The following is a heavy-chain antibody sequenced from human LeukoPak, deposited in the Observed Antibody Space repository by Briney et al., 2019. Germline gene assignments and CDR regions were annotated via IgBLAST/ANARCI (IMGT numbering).Heavy chain of an antibody. CDR3: ARRRHNFDSYDV. D-gene: IGHD1-20*01. CDR2: IYYSGST. V-gene: IGHV4-59*08. Sequence: WETLSLTCTVSGGSISRYYWSWIRQPPGKGPEWIGYIYYSGSTNYNPSLKSRVTISVDTSKKQFSLDLRSATAADTAVYYCARRRHNFDSYDVWGQGTRVTVSS. CDR1: GGSISRYY. J-gene: IGHJ3*01.